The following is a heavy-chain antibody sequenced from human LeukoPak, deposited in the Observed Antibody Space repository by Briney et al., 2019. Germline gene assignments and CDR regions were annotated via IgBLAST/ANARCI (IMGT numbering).Heavy chain of an antibody. CDR2: INWNSGST. D-gene: IGHD2-2*01. CDR3: ARVRYQLLSGWFDP. CDR1: GFTVSSNY. J-gene: IGHJ5*02. V-gene: IGHV3-20*04. Sequence: GGSLRLSCAASGFTVSSNYMSWVRQAPGKGLEWVSGINWNSGSTGYADSVKGRFTISRDNAKNSLYLQMNSLRAEDTALYYCARVRYQLLSGWFDPWGQGALVTVSS.